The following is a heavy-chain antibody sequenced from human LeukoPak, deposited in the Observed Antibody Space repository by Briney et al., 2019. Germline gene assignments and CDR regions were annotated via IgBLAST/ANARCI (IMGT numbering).Heavy chain of an antibody. CDR3: AKGTTVTHDY. D-gene: IGHD4-17*01. Sequence: PGRSLRLSWAASGFTFSSDGMHWVRQAPGKGLEWVAFIRYDGSNKYYADSVKGRFTISRDNSKNTLYLQMNSLRAEDTAVYYCAKGTTVTHDYWGQGTLVTVSS. J-gene: IGHJ4*02. V-gene: IGHV3-30*02. CDR1: GFTFSSDG. CDR2: IRYDGSNK.